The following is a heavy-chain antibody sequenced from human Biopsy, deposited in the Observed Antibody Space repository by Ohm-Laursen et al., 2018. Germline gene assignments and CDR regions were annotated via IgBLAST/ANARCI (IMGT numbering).Heavy chain of an antibody. CDR2: IAPRGSDA. Sequence: GASVKVSCKASGYMFLRYYIHWVRQASGKGLEWMGIIAPRGSDATYAQKFQGRLIMTTDTSTATVYMQLGNLTSEDTAVYFCARDRIELEATPTNADYYYFGMDVWGQGTTVTVS. D-gene: IGHD1-26*01. J-gene: IGHJ6*02. CDR3: ARDRIELEATPTNADYYYFGMDV. CDR1: GYMFLRYY. V-gene: IGHV1-46*01.